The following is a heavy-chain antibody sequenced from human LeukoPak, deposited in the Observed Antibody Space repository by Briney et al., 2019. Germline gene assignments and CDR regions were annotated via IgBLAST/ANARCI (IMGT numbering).Heavy chain of an antibody. D-gene: IGHD2-21*02. J-gene: IGHJ3*02. CDR3: ARSFLCGGDCYDAFDI. CDR2: IYYSGST. V-gene: IGHV4-30-4*01. CDR1: GVSISSGDYY. Sequence: PSETLSLTCTVSGVSISSGDYYWSWIRQPPGKGLEWIGYIYYSGSTYYNPSLKSRVTISVDTSKNQFSLKLSSVTAADTAVYYCARSFLCGGDCYDAFDIWGQGTMVTVSS.